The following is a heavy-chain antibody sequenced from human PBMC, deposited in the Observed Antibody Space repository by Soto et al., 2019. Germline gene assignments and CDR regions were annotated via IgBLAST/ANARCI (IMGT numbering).Heavy chain of an antibody. CDR3: AAGMDPNKVGY. D-gene: IGHD2-2*03. Sequence: QVRLQESGPGLVKPSETLSLTCTVSGGSISPSYWNWVRQPPGKRPEWIGCIYYTGNTHYNPSLKSRVTISRDTSKNQFSLELTSVTSADTAMYFCAAGMDPNKVGYWGQGTLVTVSS. CDR1: GGSISPSY. CDR2: IYYTGNT. J-gene: IGHJ4*02. V-gene: IGHV4-59*01.